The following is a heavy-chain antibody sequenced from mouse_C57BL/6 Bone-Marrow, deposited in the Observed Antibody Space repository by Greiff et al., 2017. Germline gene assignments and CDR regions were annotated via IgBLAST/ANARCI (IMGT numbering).Heavy chain of an antibody. CDR3: AGVDYGNCGAWFDY. J-gene: IGHJ3*01. V-gene: IGHV1-61*01. D-gene: IGHD2-1*01. CDR1: GFTFTSYW. CDR2: IYPSDSET. Sequence: QVQLQQPGAELVRPGSSVKLSCKASGFTFTSYWMDWVKQRPGQGLEWIGNIYPSDSETHYNQKFKDKATLTVDKSSNTAYQQLSSLTSEDTAVYYCAGVDYGNCGAWFDYWGQGTMVTVSA.